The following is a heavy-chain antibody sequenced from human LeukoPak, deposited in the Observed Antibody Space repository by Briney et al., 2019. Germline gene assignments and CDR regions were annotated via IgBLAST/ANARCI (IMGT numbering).Heavy chain of an antibody. CDR2: IYYSGST. CDR1: GGSISSSSYY. D-gene: IGHD5-18*01. CDR3: ARQSGYSYGSGD. Sequence: SETLCLTCTVSGGSISSSSYYWGWIRQPPGKGLEWIGSIYYSGSTYYNPSLKSRVTISVDTSKNQFSLKLSSVTAADTAVYYCARQSGYSYGSGDWGQGTLVTVSS. V-gene: IGHV4-39*01. J-gene: IGHJ4*02.